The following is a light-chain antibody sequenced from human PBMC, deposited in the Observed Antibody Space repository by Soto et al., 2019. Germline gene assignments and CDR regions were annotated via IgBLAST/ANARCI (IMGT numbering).Light chain of an antibody. CDR2: DVS. CDR3: SSYTSSSTLV. V-gene: IGLV2-14*01. Sequence: QSALTQPASVSGSPGQSITSSCTGTSSDVGGYNYVSWYQQHPGKAPKLMIYDVSNRTSGVSNRFSGSKSGNTASLTISGLQAEDEADYYCSSYTSSSTLVFGGGTKLTVL. J-gene: IGLJ2*01. CDR1: SSDVGGYNY.